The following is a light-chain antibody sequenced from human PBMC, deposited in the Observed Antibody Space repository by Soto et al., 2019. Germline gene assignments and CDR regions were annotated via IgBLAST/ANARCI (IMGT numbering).Light chain of an antibody. CDR2: EVS. J-gene: IGLJ1*01. CDR1: SSDIGDYDY. V-gene: IGLV2-14*01. CDR3: NSYATGNTRV. Sequence: QSVLTQPASVSGSPGQSITISCAGSSSDIGDYDYVSWYQQHPGKAPKVLISEVSNRPSGVSNRFSGSKSGNTASLTISGLQDEEEADYYCNSYATGNTRVFGTGTKVTV.